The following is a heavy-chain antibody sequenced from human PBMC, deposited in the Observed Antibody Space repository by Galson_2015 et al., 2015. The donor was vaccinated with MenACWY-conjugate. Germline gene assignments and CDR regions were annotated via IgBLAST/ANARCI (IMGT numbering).Heavy chain of an antibody. J-gene: IGHJ5*02. D-gene: IGHD6-19*01. CDR1: GYTFTRYA. CDR3: ARTLAVTGSTINWFDP. Sequence: SVKVSCKASGYTFTRYAMNWVRQAPGQGLEWMGWINTKTGNPTYAQGFTGRFVFSLDTSVSAAYLQIGSLQAEDTAVYYCARTLAVTGSTINWFDPWGQGTLVTVSS. CDR2: INTKTGNP. V-gene: IGHV7-4-1*01.